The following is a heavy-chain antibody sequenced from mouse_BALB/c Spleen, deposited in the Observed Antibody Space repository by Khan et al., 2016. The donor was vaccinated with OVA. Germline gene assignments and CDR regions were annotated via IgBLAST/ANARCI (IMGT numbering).Heavy chain of an antibody. CDR3: ARVVGEDFDY. Sequence: EVQLVESGPGLVKPSQSLSLTCNVTGYSITSDYAWNWIRQFPGNKLEWMGFISYSGNTNYNPSLKSRFSITRDTSKTQSFLQLNSVTTEDTATYYCARVVGEDFDYWGQGTTLTVSS. J-gene: IGHJ2*01. V-gene: IGHV3-2*02. CDR2: ISYSGNT. CDR1: GYSITSDYA.